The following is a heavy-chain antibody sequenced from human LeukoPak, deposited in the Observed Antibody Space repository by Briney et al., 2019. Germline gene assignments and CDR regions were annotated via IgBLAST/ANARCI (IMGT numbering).Heavy chain of an antibody. CDR1: GFTFGDYS. J-gene: IGHJ4*02. Sequence: GGSLRLSCAASGFTFGDYSMTWIRQAPGKGLEWVSYISGSGSTIYYADSVKGRFTISRDNAKNSLYLQMNSLRAEDTAVYYCARDGIMTNSAWDFDYWGQGTLVTVSS. CDR3: ARDGIMTNSAWDFDY. V-gene: IGHV3-11*04. D-gene: IGHD6-19*01. CDR2: ISGSGSTI.